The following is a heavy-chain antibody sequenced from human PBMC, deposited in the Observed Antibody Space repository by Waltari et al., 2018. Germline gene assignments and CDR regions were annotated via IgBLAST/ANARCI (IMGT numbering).Heavy chain of an antibody. D-gene: IGHD2-15*01. Sequence: QVQLQQWGAGLLKPSETLSLTCAVYGGSFSGYYWSWIRQPPGKGLGWIGEINHSGSTNYNPSLKSRVTISVDTSKNQFSLKLSSVTAADTAVYYCARVSVDCSGGSCYLYYYYYYMDVWGKGTTVTVSS. CDR3: ARVSVDCSGGSCYLYYYYYYMDV. V-gene: IGHV4-34*01. J-gene: IGHJ6*03. CDR1: GGSFSGYY. CDR2: INHSGST.